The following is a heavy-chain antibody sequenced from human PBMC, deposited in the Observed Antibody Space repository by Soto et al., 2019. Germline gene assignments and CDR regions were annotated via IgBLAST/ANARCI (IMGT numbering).Heavy chain of an antibody. CDR2: ISSSSSYT. V-gene: IGHV3-11*06. Sequence: QVQLVESGGGLVKPGGSLRLSCAASGFTFSDYYMSWIRQAPGKGLEWVSYISSSSSYTNYADSVKGRFTISRDNAKNSLYLQMNSLRAEDTAVYYCAREGPTTVVTRSAFDICGQGTMVTVSS. CDR1: GFTFSDYY. J-gene: IGHJ3*02. D-gene: IGHD4-17*01. CDR3: AREGPTTVVTRSAFDI.